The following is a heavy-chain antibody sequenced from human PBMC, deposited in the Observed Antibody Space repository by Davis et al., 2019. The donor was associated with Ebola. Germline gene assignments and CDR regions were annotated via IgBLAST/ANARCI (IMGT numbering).Heavy chain of an antibody. Sequence: MPSETLSLTCTVSGGSISSYYWGWIRQPPGKGLEWIGSIYYSGSTYYNPSLKSRVTISVDTSKNQFSLKLSSVTAADTAVYYCATELSGWYDYWGQGTLVTVSS. V-gene: IGHV4-39*01. D-gene: IGHD6-19*01. CDR3: ATELSGWYDY. CDR2: IYYSGST. CDR1: GGSISSYY. J-gene: IGHJ4*02.